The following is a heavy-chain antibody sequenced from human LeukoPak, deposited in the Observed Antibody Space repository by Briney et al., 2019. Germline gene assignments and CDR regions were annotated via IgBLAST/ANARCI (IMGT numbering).Heavy chain of an antibody. V-gene: IGHV4-61*02. CDR2: IYTSGST. D-gene: IGHD5-18*01. CDR3: ARRGYSYAHQADY. J-gene: IGHJ4*02. Sequence: SETLSLTCTVSGGSISSGSYYWSWIRQPAGKGLEWIGRIYTSGSTNYNPSLKSRVTISVDTPKNQFSLKLSSVTAADTAVYYCARRGYSYAHQADYWGQGTLVTVSS. CDR1: GGSISSGSYY.